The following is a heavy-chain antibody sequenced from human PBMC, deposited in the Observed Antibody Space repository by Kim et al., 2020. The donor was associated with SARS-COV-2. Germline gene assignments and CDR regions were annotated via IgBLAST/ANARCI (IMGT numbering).Heavy chain of an antibody. CDR3: ARVGDYGSGSVAFDI. Sequence: SETLSLTCTVSGGSISSGSYYWSWIRQPAGKGLEWIGRIYTSGSTNYNPSLKSRVTISVDTSKNQFSLKLSSVTAADTAVYYCARVGDYGSGSVAFDIWGQGTMVTVSS. D-gene: IGHD3-10*01. J-gene: IGHJ3*02. CDR2: IYTSGST. CDR1: GGSISSGSYY. V-gene: IGHV4-61*02.